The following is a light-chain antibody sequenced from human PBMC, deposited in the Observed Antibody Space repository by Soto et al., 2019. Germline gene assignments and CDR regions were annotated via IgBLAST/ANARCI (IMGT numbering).Light chain of an antibody. CDR1: QSVSSY. CDR3: HQYDNWPKT. CDR2: DAS. Sequence: EIVLTQSPATLPLSPGERATLSGRASQSVSSYLAWYQHTNGKAPRILIYDASNRDTGIPARFSGSGSGTEFTLPVSRLQSEDFKVYYCHQYDNWPKTFGQGTRLEIK. J-gene: IGKJ5*01. V-gene: IGKV3-11*01.